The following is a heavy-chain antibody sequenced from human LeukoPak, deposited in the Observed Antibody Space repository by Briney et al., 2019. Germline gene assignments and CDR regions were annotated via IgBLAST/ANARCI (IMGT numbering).Heavy chain of an antibody. CDR1: GGSISSGGYY. CDR2: IYYSGST. CDR3: ARDKGAGYSSSWSYSYGMDV. D-gene: IGHD6-13*01. V-gene: IGHV4-31*03. J-gene: IGHJ6*02. Sequence: SETLSLTCTVSGGSISSGGYYWNWIRQHPGKGLEWIGYIYYSGSTYYNPSLKSRVTISVDTSKNQFSLKLSSVTAADTAVYSCARDKGAGYSSSWSYSYGMDVWGQGTTVTVSS.